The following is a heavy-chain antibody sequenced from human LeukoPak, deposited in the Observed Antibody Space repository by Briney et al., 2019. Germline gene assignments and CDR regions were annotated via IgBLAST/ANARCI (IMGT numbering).Heavy chain of an antibody. J-gene: IGHJ4*02. CDR1: GYSISSGYY. V-gene: IGHV4-38-2*01. CDR3: ARQGRLRFLEWLGSY. D-gene: IGHD3-3*01. CDR2: IYHSGST. Sequence: SETLSLTCAVSGYSISSGYYWGWIRQPPGKGLEWIGSIYHSGSTYYNPSLKSRVTISVDTSKNQFSLKLNSVTAADTAVYYCARQGRLRFLEWLGSYWGQGTLVTVSS.